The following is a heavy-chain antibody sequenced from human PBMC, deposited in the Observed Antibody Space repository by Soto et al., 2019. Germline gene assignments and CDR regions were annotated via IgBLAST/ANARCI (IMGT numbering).Heavy chain of an antibody. D-gene: IGHD3-22*01. J-gene: IGHJ4*02. Sequence: GASVKVSCKASGYTFTSYYMHWVRQAPGQGLEWMGIINPSGGSTSYAQKFQGRVTLTRDTSTSTVYMELSSLRSEDTAVYYCARDTDLPYYYDSSPTSPRYYFDYWGQGTLVTVSS. CDR3: ARDTDLPYYYDSSPTSPRYYFDY. CDR1: GYTFTSYY. CDR2: INPSGGST. V-gene: IGHV1-46*01.